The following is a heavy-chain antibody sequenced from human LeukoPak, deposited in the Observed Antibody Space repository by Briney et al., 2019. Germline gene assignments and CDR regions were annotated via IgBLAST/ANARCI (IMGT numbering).Heavy chain of an antibody. Sequence: ASVKVSCKASGYTFTSYGISWVRQAPGQGLEWMGWINPNSGGTNYAQKFQGRVTMTRDTSISTAYMELSRLRSDDTAVYYCASGIAAAGGFDYWGQGTLVTVSS. D-gene: IGHD6-13*01. CDR1: GYTFTSYG. J-gene: IGHJ4*02. CDR2: INPNSGGT. CDR3: ASGIAAAGGFDY. V-gene: IGHV1-2*02.